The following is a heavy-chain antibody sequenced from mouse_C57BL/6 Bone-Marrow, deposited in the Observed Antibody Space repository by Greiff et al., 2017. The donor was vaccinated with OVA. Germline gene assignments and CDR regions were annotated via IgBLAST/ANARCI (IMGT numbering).Heavy chain of an antibody. D-gene: IGHD2-5*01. CDR3: ARESNRVYAMDY. Sequence: EVKLMESGPELVKPGASVKISCKASGYTFTDYYMNWVKQSHGKSLEWIGDINPNNGGTSYNQKFKGKATLTVDKSSSTAYMELRSLTSEDSAVYYCARESNRVYAMDYWGQGTSVTVSS. J-gene: IGHJ4*01. CDR2: INPNNGGT. CDR1: GYTFTDYY. V-gene: IGHV1-26*01.